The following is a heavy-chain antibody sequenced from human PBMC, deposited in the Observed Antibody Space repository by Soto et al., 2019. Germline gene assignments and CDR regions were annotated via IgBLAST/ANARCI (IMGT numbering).Heavy chain of an antibody. CDR3: AKDRESSSADEDYYYGMDV. D-gene: IGHD6-6*01. CDR2: ISYDGSNK. Sequence: QVQLVESGGGVVQPGRSLRLSCAASGFTFSSYAMHWVRQAPGKGLEWVAVISYDGSNKYYADSVKGRFTISRDNSKNTLYLQMNSLRAEDTAVYYCAKDRESSSADEDYYYGMDVWGQGTTVTVSS. J-gene: IGHJ6*02. CDR1: GFTFSSYA. V-gene: IGHV3-30*18.